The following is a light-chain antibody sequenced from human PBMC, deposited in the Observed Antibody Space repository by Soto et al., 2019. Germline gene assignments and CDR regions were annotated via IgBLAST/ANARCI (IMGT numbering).Light chain of an antibody. J-gene: IGKJ2*01. CDR2: KAS. Sequence: DIQMTQPPSTLSASVGDRITITCRASQSISSWLAWYQQKPGKAPKLLIYKASSLESGVPSRFSGSGSGTEFALTISRLQPDDFGTYYCQQYSSFPYTFGQGTKVDIK. CDR1: QSISSW. CDR3: QQYSSFPYT. V-gene: IGKV1-5*03.